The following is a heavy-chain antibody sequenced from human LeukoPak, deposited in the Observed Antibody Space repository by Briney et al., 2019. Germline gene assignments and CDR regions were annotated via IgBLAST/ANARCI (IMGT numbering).Heavy chain of an antibody. CDR3: ARDSNYDFWSGLGVHYYMDV. CDR1: GYTFTGYY. V-gene: IGHV1-2*02. J-gene: IGHJ6*03. CDR2: INPNSGGT. D-gene: IGHD3-3*01. Sequence: GASVKVSCKASGYTFTGYYMHWVRQAPGQGLEWMGWINPNSGGTNYAQKFQGRVTTTRDTSISTAYMELSRLRSDDTAVYYCARDSNYDFWSGLGVHYYMDVWGKGTTVTVSS.